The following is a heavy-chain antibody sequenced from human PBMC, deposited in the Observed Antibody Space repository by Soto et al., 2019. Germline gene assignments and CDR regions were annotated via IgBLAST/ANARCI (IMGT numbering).Heavy chain of an antibody. CDR2: ISAYNGNT. CDR1: GYTFTSYG. V-gene: IGHV1-18*04. J-gene: IGHJ6*02. CDR3: AGDRGIAAAGTFTYECDGMDG. D-gene: IGHD6-13*01. Sequence: ASVKVSCKASGYTFTSYGISWVRQAPGQGLEWLGWISAYNGNTNYAGKLQGRVTMTTDTSTSAAYMELRSLRSDETAVYYCAGDRGIAAAGTFTYECDGMDGWGQGTTVTVS.